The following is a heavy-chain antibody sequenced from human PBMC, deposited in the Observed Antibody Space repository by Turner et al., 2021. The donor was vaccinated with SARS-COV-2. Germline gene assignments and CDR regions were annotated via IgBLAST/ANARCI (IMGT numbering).Heavy chain of an antibody. CDR2: FDPEDGET. D-gene: IGHD3-22*01. CDR3: ATAPAKYYDSSGSKGFYYYYYGMDV. V-gene: IGHV1-24*01. CDR1: GYTLIELS. J-gene: IGHJ6*02. Sequence: QVQPVQSGAEVEKPGASLKVTCQVSGYTLIELSMPWVRQAPGKGLGGRGGFDPEDGETSYAQKFQGRVTMTEDTSTDTAYMELSSLKSEDTAVYYCATAPAKYYDSSGSKGFYYYYYGMDVWGQGTTVTVSS.